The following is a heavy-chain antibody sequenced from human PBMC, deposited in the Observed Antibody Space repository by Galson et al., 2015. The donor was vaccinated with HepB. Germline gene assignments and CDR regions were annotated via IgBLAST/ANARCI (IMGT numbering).Heavy chain of an antibody. Sequence: SLRLSCAASGFTFSSYAMHWVRQAPGKGLEWVAVISYDGSNKYYADSVTGRFTISRDNSKNTLYLQMNSLRAEDTAVYYCARHPNPDRAWGPFDYWGQGTLVTVSS. CDR1: GFTFSSYA. CDR3: ARHPNPDRAWGPFDY. CDR2: ISYDGSNK. V-gene: IGHV3-30-3*01. J-gene: IGHJ4*02. D-gene: IGHD3-16*01.